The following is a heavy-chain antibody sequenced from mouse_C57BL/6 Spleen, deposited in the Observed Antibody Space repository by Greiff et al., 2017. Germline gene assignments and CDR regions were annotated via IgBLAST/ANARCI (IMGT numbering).Heavy chain of an antibody. D-gene: IGHD1-1*01. CDR1: GYPFTSSG. CDR2: IYPRSGNT. J-gene: IGHJ2*01. V-gene: IGHV1-81*01. CDR3: ARGDGSSSY. Sequence: VKLMESGAELARPGASVKLSCKASGYPFTSSGISWVQQRTGQGLEWIGEIYPRSGNTYDNENFKGKATLTADKSSSTAYMELRSLTSEDSAVYFCARGDGSSSYWGQGTTLTVSS.